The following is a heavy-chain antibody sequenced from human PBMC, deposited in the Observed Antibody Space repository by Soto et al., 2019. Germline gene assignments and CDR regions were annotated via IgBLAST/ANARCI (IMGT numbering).Heavy chain of an antibody. V-gene: IGHV1-46*01. CDR1: GYTFTSYY. Sequence: GASVKVSCKASGYTFTSYYMHWVRQAPGQGLEWMGRINPSGGSTSYAQKFQGRVTMTRDTSTSTVYMELSSLRSEDTAVYYCARVSIASPLGWYYGMDVWGQGTTVTVSS. D-gene: IGHD6-6*01. CDR3: ARVSIASPLGWYYGMDV. CDR2: INPSGGST. J-gene: IGHJ6*02.